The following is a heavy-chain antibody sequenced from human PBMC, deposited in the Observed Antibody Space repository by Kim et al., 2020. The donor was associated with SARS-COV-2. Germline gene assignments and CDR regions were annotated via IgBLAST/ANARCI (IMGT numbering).Heavy chain of an antibody. CDR2: IKSKSDGGAT. Sequence: GGSLRLSCTASGFTYSDAWISWVRQAPGRGLEWVGRIKSKSDGGATDYAAPVKGRFTISTDDSKNTLYLQMNSLKMEDTAVYYCTTGYSSGWYGYYFEYWGQGTLVTVS. CDR1: GFTYSDAW. CDR3: TTGYSSGWYGYYFEY. D-gene: IGHD6-19*01. J-gene: IGHJ4*02. V-gene: IGHV3-15*01.